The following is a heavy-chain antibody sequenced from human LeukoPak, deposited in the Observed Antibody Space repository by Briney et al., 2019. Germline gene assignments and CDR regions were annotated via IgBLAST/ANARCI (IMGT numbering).Heavy chain of an antibody. CDR3: ASDYGAFDAFDI. J-gene: IGHJ3*02. V-gene: IGHV3-72*01. CDR1: GFTFSDHY. Sequence: PGGSLRLSCAASGFTFSDHYMDWVRQAPGKGLEWVGRTRNKANSYTTEYAASVKGRFIISRDDSKNSLYLQMNSLKTEDTAVYYCASDYGAFDAFDIWGQGTMVTVSS. D-gene: IGHD4-17*01. CDR2: TRNKANSYTT.